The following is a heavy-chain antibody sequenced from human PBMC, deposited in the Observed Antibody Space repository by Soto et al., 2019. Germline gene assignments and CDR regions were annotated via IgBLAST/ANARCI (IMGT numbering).Heavy chain of an antibody. V-gene: IGHV3-48*02. CDR3: ARGMYYYDSSGWAY. D-gene: IGHD3-22*01. CDR1: GFTFSSYS. CDR2: ISSSSSTI. Sequence: GGSLRLSCAASGFTFSSYSKNWVRQSPGKGLEWVSYISSSSSTIYYADSVKGRFTISRDNAKNSLYLQMNSLRDEDTAVYYCARGMYYYDSSGWAYWGQGTLVTVSS. J-gene: IGHJ4*02.